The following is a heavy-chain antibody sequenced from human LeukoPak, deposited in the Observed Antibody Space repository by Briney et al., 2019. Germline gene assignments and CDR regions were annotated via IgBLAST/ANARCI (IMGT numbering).Heavy chain of an antibody. Sequence: GASVKVSSKASGYTFTSYDINWVRQATGQGLEWMGWMNPNSGNTGYAQKFQGRVTMTRNTSISTAYMELSSLRSEDTAVYYCATSYGGIHAEYFQHWGQGTLVTVSS. D-gene: IGHD4-23*01. CDR3: ATSYGGIHAEYFQH. CDR2: MNPNSGNT. CDR1: GYTFTSYD. J-gene: IGHJ1*01. V-gene: IGHV1-8*01.